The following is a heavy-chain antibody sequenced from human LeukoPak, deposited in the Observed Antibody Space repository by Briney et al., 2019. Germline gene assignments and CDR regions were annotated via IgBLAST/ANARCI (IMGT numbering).Heavy chain of an antibody. CDR2: IYWNDDK. CDR1: GFSLSTSGVG. V-gene: IGHV2-5*01. D-gene: IGHD1-7*01. CDR3: AHQLHHYYYCGMDV. J-gene: IGHJ6*02. Sequence: SGPTLVKPTQTLTLTCTFSGFSLSTSGVGVGWIRQPPGKALEWLALIYWNDDKRYSPSLKSRLTITKDTSKNQVVLTMTNMDPVDTATYYCAHQLHHYYYCGMDVWGQGTTVTVSS.